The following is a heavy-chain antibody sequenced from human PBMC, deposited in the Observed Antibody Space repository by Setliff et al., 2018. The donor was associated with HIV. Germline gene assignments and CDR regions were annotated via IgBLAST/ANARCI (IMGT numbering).Heavy chain of an antibody. Sequence: GASVKVSCKASGGTFKNLAISWVRQAPGQGLEWMGGVIPSFATANYAQKFQGRITITADELTSTVYMDLNSLRSEETAVYYCAKDLGVSYYNFWSNYYGLDVWGQGTTVTVSS. J-gene: IGHJ6*02. CDR3: AKDLGVSYYNFWSNYYGLDV. D-gene: IGHD3-3*01. CDR1: GGTFKNLA. V-gene: IGHV1-69*13. CDR2: VIPSFATA.